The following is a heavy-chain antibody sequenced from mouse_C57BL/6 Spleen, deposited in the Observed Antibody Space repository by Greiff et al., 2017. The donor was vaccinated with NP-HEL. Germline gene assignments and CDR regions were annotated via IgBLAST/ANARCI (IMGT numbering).Heavy chain of an antibody. D-gene: IGHD1-1*01. CDR3: ARSTYYGSSYQYFDV. V-gene: IGHV3-8*01. Sequence: EVKLEESGPGLAKPSQTLSLTCSVTGYSITSDYWNWIRKFPGNKLEYMGYISYSGSTYYNPSLKSRISITRDTSKNQYYLQLNSVTTEDTATYYCARSTYYGSSYQYFDVWGTGTTVTVSS. CDR2: ISYSGST. CDR1: GYSITSDY. J-gene: IGHJ1*03.